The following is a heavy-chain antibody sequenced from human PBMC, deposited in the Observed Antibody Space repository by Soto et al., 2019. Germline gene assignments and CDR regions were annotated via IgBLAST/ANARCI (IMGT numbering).Heavy chain of an antibody. J-gene: IGHJ4*02. CDR3: ETRLRYGSGSDAVDY. CDR1: GGTFSSYA. D-gene: IGHD3-10*01. Sequence: QVQLVQFGAEVKKPGSSVKVSCKASGGTFSSYAISWVRQAPGQGLEWMGGIIPIFGTANYAQKFQGRVTITADESTSRAYRELSSLRSENTAVYYCETRLRYGSGSDAVDYWVQGGMVTDS. V-gene: IGHV1-69*01. CDR2: IIPIFGTA.